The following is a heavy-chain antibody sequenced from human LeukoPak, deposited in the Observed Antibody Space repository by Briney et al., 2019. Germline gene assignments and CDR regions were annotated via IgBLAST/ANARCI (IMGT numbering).Heavy chain of an antibody. Sequence: GGSLRLSCAASGFTFSSYWMSWIRQAPGKGLEWVANIKQDGSEKYYVDSVKGRFTISRDNAKNSLYLQMNSLRAEDTAVYYCASKGRYFDCSTPPHYWGQGTLVTVSS. V-gene: IGHV3-7*01. CDR1: GFTFSSYW. J-gene: IGHJ4*02. CDR3: ASKGRYFDCSTPPHY. CDR2: IKQDGSEK. D-gene: IGHD3-9*01.